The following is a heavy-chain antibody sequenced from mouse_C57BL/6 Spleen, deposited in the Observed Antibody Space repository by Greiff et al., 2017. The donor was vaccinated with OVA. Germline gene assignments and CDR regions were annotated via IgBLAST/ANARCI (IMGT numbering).Heavy chain of an antibody. CDR3: ARGYDFVAWFAY. D-gene: IGHD2-4*01. CDR1: GFTFSDYG. V-gene: IGHV5-17*01. CDR2: ISSGSSTI. Sequence: EVQRVEPGGGLVKPGGSLKLSCAASGFTFSDYGMHWVRQAPEKGLEWVAYISSGSSTIYYADKVKGRFTISRDNAKNTLFLQMPSLRSEDTAMYDCARGYDFVAWFAYWGQGTLVTVSA. J-gene: IGHJ3*01.